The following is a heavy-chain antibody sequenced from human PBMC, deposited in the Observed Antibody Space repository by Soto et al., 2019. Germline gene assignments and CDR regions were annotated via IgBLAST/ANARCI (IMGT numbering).Heavy chain of an antibody. Sequence: PSETLSLTCSVSGGSISSVGYFWVWIRQHPGKGLEWIGYIYNNGNTYYNPSLKSRVTISVDTSKNQFSLNLRSVTAADTAVYYCSRESGSGRRTGSGYFDYWGQGKLVTVSS. J-gene: IGHJ4*02. V-gene: IGHV4-31*03. CDR1: GGSISSVGYF. CDR3: SRESGSGRRTGSGYFDY. D-gene: IGHD3-10*01. CDR2: IYNNGNT.